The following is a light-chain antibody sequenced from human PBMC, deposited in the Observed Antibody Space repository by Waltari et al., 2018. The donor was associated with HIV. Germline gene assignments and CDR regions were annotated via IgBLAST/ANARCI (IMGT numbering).Light chain of an antibody. CDR1: SGSVSTTNS. V-gene: IGLV8-61*01. Sequence: QTVVTQEPSFSVSPGATVTLTCGLSSGSVSTTNSPSWYRQTPGQSPRTLIYSTNTHSSGVPDRFSGSILGNKAALTITGAQAEDESDYYCILYLGRGIWVFGGGTKLTVL. CDR2: STN. J-gene: IGLJ3*02. CDR3: ILYLGRGIWV.